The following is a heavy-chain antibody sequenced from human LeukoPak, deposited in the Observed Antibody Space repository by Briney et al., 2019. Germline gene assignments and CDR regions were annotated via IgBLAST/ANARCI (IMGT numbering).Heavy chain of an antibody. V-gene: IGHV4-30-4*01. CDR1: GGSISSGDYY. CDR2: IYYSGST. CDR3: ARAVSSGYYYQYYFDY. J-gene: IGHJ4*02. Sequence: SETLSLTCTVSGGSISSGDYYWSWIRQPPGEGLEWIGYIYYSGSTYYNPSPKSRVTISVDTSKNQFSLKLSSVTAADTAVYYCARAVSSGYYYQYYFDYWGQGTLVTVSS. D-gene: IGHD3-22*01.